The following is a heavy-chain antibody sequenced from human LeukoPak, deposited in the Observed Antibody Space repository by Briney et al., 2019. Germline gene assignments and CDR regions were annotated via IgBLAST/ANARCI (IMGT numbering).Heavy chain of an antibody. V-gene: IGHV3-74*01. J-gene: IGHJ4*02. Sequence: PGGSLRLSCAASGFTFGSYWMHWVRQAPGKGLVWVSRINTDGGSTSYADSVKGRFTISRDNSKNTLYLQMTSLRGEDTALYYCAKERDYRVSTSCDYWGQGTQVTVSS. CDR1: GFTFGSYW. CDR3: AKERDYRVSTSCDY. CDR2: INTDGGST. D-gene: IGHD3-10*01.